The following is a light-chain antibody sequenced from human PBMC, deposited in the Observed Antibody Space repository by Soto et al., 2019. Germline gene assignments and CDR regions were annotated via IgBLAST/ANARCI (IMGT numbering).Light chain of an antibody. J-gene: IGKJ1*01. Sequence: DIQMTQSPSTLSASVGDRVTITCRASQSINNWLAWYQQKPGTAPRLLIYKASTLESGVPSRFSGSGSGTEFTLTISSLQPDDFATYCCQHYKSYSKTFCQGTKVEIK. CDR3: QHYKSYSKT. V-gene: IGKV1-5*03. CDR1: QSINNW. CDR2: KAS.